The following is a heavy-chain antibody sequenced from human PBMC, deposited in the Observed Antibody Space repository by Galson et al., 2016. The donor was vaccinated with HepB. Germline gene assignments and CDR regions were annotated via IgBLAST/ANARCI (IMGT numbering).Heavy chain of an antibody. CDR3: VKRKGILEPQYMDV. D-gene: IGHD1-1*01. Sequence: SETLSLTCSVSGGSIISGSYYWGWVRQPPGKGLERIGTISYTGNTYYNPSLKSRVTISVDTPRDQFSLELRSVSVADTADYYCVKRKGILEPQYMDVWGKGTTVTVSS. V-gene: IGHV4-39*01. CDR1: GGSIISGSYY. J-gene: IGHJ6*04. CDR2: ISYTGNT.